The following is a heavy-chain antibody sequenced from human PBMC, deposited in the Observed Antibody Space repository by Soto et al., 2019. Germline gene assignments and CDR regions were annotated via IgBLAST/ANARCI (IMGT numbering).Heavy chain of an antibody. CDR2: INHSGST. CDR3: ARDGSGYALDS. Sequence: SESLSLTCAVYGGSFSGYYWSWIRQPPGKGLEWIGEINHSGSTKYNPSLKSRVTISVDPSKNQFSLKLRSVTAADTAVYYCARDGSGYALDSWGRGTLVTVSS. CDR1: GGSFSGYY. V-gene: IGHV4-34*01. J-gene: IGHJ4*02. D-gene: IGHD5-12*01.